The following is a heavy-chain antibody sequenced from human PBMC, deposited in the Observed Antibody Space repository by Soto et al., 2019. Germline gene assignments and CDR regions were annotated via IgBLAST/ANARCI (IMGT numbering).Heavy chain of an antibody. CDR1: GGSISRGGYY. CDR3: ARSVFP. Sequence: QVQLQESGPGLVKPSQTLSLTCTVSGGSISRGGYYCTWIRQHPGKGLEWSGYIYYSGRTSYNPSLKSRLTISLDTSKNQFSLKLSSVTAADTAVYYCARSVFPWGQGTLVTVSS. CDR2: IYYSGRT. J-gene: IGHJ5*02. V-gene: IGHV4-31*03.